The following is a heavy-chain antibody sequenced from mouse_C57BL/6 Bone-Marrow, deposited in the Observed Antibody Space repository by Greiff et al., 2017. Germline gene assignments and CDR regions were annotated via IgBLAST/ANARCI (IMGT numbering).Heavy chain of an antibody. Sequence: EVQLQQSGPELVKPGASVKISCKASGYTFTDYYMNWVKQSHGKSLEWIGDINPNNGGTSYNQKFKGKATLTVDKSSSTAYMELRSLTSEDSAVYYCARTLNWDYWGQGTTRTVSS. J-gene: IGHJ2*01. V-gene: IGHV1-26*01. CDR3: ARTLNWDY. D-gene: IGHD4-1*01. CDR1: GYTFTDYY. CDR2: INPNNGGT.